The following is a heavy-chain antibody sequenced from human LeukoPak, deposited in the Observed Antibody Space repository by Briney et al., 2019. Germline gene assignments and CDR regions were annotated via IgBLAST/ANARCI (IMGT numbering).Heavy chain of an antibody. CDR3: ARGYYYDSSGYDY. CDR2: ISGSGGST. CDR1: GFTFSSYA. D-gene: IGHD3-22*01. Sequence: GGSLRLSCAASGFTFSSYAMSWVRQAPGKGLEWVSAISGSGGSTYYADSVKGRFTISRDNSKNTLYLQMNSLRAEDTAVYYCARGYYYDSSGYDYWGQGTLLTVSS. J-gene: IGHJ4*02. V-gene: IGHV3-23*01.